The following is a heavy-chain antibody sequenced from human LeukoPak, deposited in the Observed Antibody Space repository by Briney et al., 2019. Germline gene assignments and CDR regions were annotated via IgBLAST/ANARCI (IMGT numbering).Heavy chain of an antibody. CDR1: GGSFSGYY. V-gene: IGHV4-34*01. Sequence: PSETLSLTCAVYGGSFSGYYWSWIRQPPGKGLEWIGEINHSGSTNYNPSLKSRVTISVDTPKNQFSLKLSSVTAADTAVYYCARGSGHIVVVTAICCAFDIWGQGTMVTVSS. CDR2: INHSGST. J-gene: IGHJ3*02. D-gene: IGHD2-21*02. CDR3: ARGSGHIVVVTAICCAFDI.